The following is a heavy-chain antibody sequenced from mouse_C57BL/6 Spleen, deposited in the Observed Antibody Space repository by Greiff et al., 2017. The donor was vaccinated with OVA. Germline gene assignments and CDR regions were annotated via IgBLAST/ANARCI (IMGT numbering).Heavy chain of an antibody. V-gene: IGHV1-50*01. CDR2: IDPSDSYP. CDR1: GYTFTSYW. D-gene: IGHD1-1*01. Sequence: VQLQQSGAELVKPGASVKLSCKASGYTFTSYWMQWVKQRPGQGLEWIGEIDPSDSYPNYNQKFKGKATLTVDTSSSTAYMQRSSLTSEDSAVYYCARGAGSSYLYYCDYWGQGTTLTVSS. J-gene: IGHJ2*01. CDR3: ARGAGSSYLYYCDY.